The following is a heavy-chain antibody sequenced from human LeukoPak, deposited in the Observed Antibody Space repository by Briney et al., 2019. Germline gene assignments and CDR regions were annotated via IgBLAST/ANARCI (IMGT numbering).Heavy chain of an antibody. D-gene: IGHD5-24*01. V-gene: IGHV3-30*02. J-gene: IGHJ4*02. CDR1: GCTFSGYG. Sequence: GWSLRLSCAASGCTFSGYGMHWVRQAPAKGLEGVSFIWYDVSDKDYADSLKARDTISNISSKNTQYLHMNTLRFEHTALYYCSAINIAQLPIRVYWGQGTLVTVSS. CDR2: IWYDVSDK. CDR3: SAINIAQLPIRVY.